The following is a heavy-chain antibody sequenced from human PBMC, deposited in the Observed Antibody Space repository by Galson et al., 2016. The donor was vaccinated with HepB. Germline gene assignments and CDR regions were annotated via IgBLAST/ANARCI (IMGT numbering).Heavy chain of an antibody. CDR1: GFTFTRYT. J-gene: IGHJ3*02. CDR3: ARTPGYSGIWYDAFDI. CDR2: ISGGSSYK. V-gene: IGHV3-21*01. D-gene: IGHD6-13*01. Sequence: SLRLSCAASGFTFTRYTMNWVRQSPGKGLEWVSSISGGSSYKYYADSVKGRFTISRDNSKNSLYLQMNSLRAEDTAIYFCARTPGYSGIWYDAFDIWGPGTIVTVSS.